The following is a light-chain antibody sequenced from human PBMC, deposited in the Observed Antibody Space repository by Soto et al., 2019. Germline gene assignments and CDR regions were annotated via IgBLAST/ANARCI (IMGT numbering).Light chain of an antibody. CDR1: QGISSA. CDR2: DAS. J-gene: IGKJ2*01. CDR3: QQFNSYPHT. V-gene: IGKV1-13*02. Sequence: AIQLTQSPSSLSSSVGDRVTITCRASQGISSALAWYQQKPGKAPKLLIYDASSLESGVPSRFSGSGSGTDFTHTISSLQPEDFATYYCQQFNSYPHTFGQGTKLEIK.